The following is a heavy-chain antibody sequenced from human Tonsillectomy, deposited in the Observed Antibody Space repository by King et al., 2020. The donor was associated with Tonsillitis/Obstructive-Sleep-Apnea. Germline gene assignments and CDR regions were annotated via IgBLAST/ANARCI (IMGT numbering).Heavy chain of an antibody. CDR3: ARWWGVVVPDTYYYYGMAV. J-gene: IGHJ6*02. D-gene: IGHD2-2*01. Sequence: QLVQSGAEVKKPGASVKVSCKASGYTFTSYGIGWVRQAPGQGLEWMGWISGYNGNTNYAQTLQGRRTMTTDTSTSTAYMELRSLRSYDTAVYYCARWWGVVVPDTYYYYGMAVWGQGPTVTVSS. CDR2: ISGYNGNT. CDR1: GYTFTSYG. V-gene: IGHV1-18*04.